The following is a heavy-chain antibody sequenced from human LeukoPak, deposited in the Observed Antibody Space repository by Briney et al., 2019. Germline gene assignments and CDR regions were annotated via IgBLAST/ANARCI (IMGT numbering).Heavy chain of an antibody. V-gene: IGHV3-30*02. CDR1: GFTFSSYG. CDR2: IRYDGSNK. Sequence: PGGSLRLSCAASGFTFSSYGMHWVRQAPGKGLEWVAFIRYDGSNKYYADSVKGRFTISRDNSKNTLYPQMNSLRAEDTAVYYCAKDKKRFCSSTSCSVSYFDYWGQGTLVTVSS. CDR3: AKDKKRFCSSTSCSVSYFDY. D-gene: IGHD2-2*01. J-gene: IGHJ4*02.